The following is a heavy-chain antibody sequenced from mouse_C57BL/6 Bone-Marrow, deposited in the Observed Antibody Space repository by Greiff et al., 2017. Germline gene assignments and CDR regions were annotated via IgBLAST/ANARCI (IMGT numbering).Heavy chain of an antibody. D-gene: IGHD2-3*01. J-gene: IGHJ1*03. Sequence: EVQLVESGTVLARPGASVKMSCKTSGYTFTSYWMHWVKQRPGQGLEWIGAIYPGNSDTSYNQKFKGKAKLTAVTSASTAYMELSSLTNEDAAVYYCTRGLLRSWYFDVWGTGTTVTVSS. V-gene: IGHV1-5*01. CDR3: TRGLLRSWYFDV. CDR2: IYPGNSDT. CDR1: GYTFTSYW.